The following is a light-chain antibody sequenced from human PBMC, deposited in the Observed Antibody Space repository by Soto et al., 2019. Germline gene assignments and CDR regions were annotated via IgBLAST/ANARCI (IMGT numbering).Light chain of an antibody. CDR1: NSDVGSYNL. CDR3: CSYAGGTTYV. J-gene: IGLJ1*01. V-gene: IGLV2-23*01. Sequence: QSALTQPASVSGSPGQSITISCTGTNSDVGSYNLVSWYQQHPGKAPKLMIYEGTKRPSGVSNRFSGSKSGNTASLTISGLQAEDEADYYCCSYAGGTTYVFGTGTKVTVL. CDR2: EGT.